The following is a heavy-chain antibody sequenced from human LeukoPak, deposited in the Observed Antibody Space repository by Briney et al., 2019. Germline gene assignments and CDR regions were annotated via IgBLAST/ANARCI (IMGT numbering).Heavy chain of an antibody. CDR1: GFRFSRYA. CDR2: ISGSGGST. Sequence: PGGSLRLSCVGSGFRFSRYAMSWVRQAPGKGLEWVSAISGSGGSTYYADSVKGRFTISRDNSKNTLYLQMNSLRAEDTAVYYCARGITMIGGDYFDYWGQGTLVTVSS. V-gene: IGHV3-23*01. CDR3: ARGITMIGGDYFDY. J-gene: IGHJ4*02. D-gene: IGHD3-22*01.